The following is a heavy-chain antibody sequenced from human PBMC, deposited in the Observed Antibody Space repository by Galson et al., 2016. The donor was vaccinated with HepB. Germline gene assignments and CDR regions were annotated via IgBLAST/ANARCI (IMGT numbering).Heavy chain of an antibody. Sequence: SLRLSCAASGFALSAYAMAWVRQAPGKGLEWVSAISGTGSNTYYGDSVKGRFTISRDNSKNILYLQMNSLRADDTALYYCARGGYNDVAFDYWGQGTLVTVSS. CDR1: GFALSAYA. V-gene: IGHV3-23*01. J-gene: IGHJ4*02. D-gene: IGHD5-24*01. CDR2: ISGTGSNT. CDR3: ARGGYNDVAFDY.